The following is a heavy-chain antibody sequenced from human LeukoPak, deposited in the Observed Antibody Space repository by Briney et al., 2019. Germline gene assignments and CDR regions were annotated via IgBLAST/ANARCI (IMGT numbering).Heavy chain of an antibody. D-gene: IGHD3-10*01. V-gene: IGHV3-21*01. CDR2: ISSSSSYI. CDR3: ARAPEAYYGSGSYYS. Sequence: GGSLRLSCAASGYTFSSYSMNWVRQAPGKGLEWVSSISSSSSYIYYADSVKGRFTISRDNAKNSLYLQMNSLRAEDTAVYYCARAPEAYYGSGSYYSWGQGTLVTVSS. J-gene: IGHJ4*02. CDR1: GYTFSSYS.